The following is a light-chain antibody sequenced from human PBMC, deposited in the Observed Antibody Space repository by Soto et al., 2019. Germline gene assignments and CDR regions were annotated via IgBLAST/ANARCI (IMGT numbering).Light chain of an antibody. CDR2: GAS. CDR3: QQYGSSPLYT. CDR1: QSVSSRY. V-gene: IGKV3-20*01. Sequence: ELVLTQSPGPLSLSPGERATLSCRSSQSVSSRYLAWYQQKPGQAPRLLIYGASISATGIPDRFSSSGSGTDFTLTISLLVPEDFAVYYCQQYGSSPLYTFGQGTTLEIK. J-gene: IGKJ2*01.